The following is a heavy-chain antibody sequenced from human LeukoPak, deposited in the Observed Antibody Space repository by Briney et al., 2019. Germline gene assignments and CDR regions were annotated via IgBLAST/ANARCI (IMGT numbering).Heavy chain of an antibody. J-gene: IGHJ3*02. V-gene: IGHV1-2*02. CDR3: ARARGEYYDILTGLDAFDI. Sequence: ASVKVSCKASVYTFTGNYMHWVRHAPGQGLGWMGWINPNSGGTNYAKKFQGRVTMTRDTSISTAYMELSRLRSDDTAVYYCARARGEYYDILTGLDAFDIWGQGTMVTVSS. CDR2: INPNSGGT. D-gene: IGHD3-9*01. CDR1: VYTFTGNY.